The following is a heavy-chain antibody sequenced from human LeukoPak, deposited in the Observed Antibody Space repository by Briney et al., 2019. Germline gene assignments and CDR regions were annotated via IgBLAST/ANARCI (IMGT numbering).Heavy chain of an antibody. CDR3: ARDRPIDH. V-gene: IGHV1-2*02. CDR1: GGTFSSYA. J-gene: IGHJ4*02. Sequence: ASVNVSCKASGGTFSSYAISWVRQAPGQGLEWMGWINPASGDTKYAQKFEGRVSMTRDTSISTAYMELSRLTSDDTAVYYCARDRPIDHWGQGTLVAVSS. CDR2: INPASGDT.